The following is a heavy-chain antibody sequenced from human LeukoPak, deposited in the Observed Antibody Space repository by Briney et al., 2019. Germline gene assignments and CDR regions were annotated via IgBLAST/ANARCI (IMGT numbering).Heavy chain of an antibody. Sequence: PSETLSLTCAVSGYSISSGYYWGWIRQPPGKGLEWIGSIYHSGSTYYNPSLKSRVTISVDTSKNQFPLKLSSVTAADTAVYYCARRCSSTSCYGAFDIWGQGTMVTVSS. CDR1: GYSISSGYY. CDR3: ARRCSSTSCYGAFDI. CDR2: IYHSGST. D-gene: IGHD2-2*01. J-gene: IGHJ3*02. V-gene: IGHV4-38-2*01.